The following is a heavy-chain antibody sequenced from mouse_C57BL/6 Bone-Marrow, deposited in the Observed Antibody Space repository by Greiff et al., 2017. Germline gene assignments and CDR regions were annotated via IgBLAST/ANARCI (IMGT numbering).Heavy chain of an antibody. Sequence: QVQLQQPGTELVKPGASVKLSCKASGYTFTSYWMHWVKQRPGQGLEWIGNINPSNGGTNYNEKFKSKATLTVDKSSSTAYMQLSSLTSEDSAVYYGTRRVYCYGSRWDYFDYWGQGTTVTVS. V-gene: IGHV1-53*01. CDR3: TRRVYCYGSRWDYFDY. J-gene: IGHJ2*01. CDR2: INPSNGGT. D-gene: IGHD1-1*01. CDR1: GYTFTSYW.